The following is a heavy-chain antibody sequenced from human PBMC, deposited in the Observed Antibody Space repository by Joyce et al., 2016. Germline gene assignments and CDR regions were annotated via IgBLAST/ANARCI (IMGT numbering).Heavy chain of an antibody. V-gene: IGHV3-23*01. CDR3: AKASLTGYYIGAYYFDY. D-gene: IGHD3-9*01. J-gene: IGHJ4*02. Sequence: EVQVLESGGGLVQPGGSLRFSCAVSGFILRRYAMRWVRQARGKGLEWVSAISSSGDSTYYTDSVKGRFTVSRDKSKKILYLQMNTLRAEDTAVYYCAKASLTGYYIGAYYFDYWGQGTLVTVSS. CDR2: ISSSGDST. CDR1: GFILRRYA.